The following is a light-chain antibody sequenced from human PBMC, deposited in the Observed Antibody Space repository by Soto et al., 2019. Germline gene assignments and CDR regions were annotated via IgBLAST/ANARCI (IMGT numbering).Light chain of an antibody. CDR3: KSYDRCLSVLV. J-gene: IGLJ2*01. CDR1: SSNIGAGYY. CDR2: GNS. Sequence: QSVLTQPPSVSVAPGQRVTISCTGSSSNIGAGYYVNWYQQLPGTAPKLLIYGNSNRPSGVPDRFSGSKSGTSASLAITGLQAEDEAVYYCKSYDRCLSVLVFGGGTKLTVL. V-gene: IGLV1-40*01.